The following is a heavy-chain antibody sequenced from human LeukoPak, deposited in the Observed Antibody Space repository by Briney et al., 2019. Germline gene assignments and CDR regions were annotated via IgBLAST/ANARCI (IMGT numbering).Heavy chain of an antibody. Sequence: SETLSLTCTVSGGSISSYYWSWIRQPPGKGLEWIGYIYYTGSTNYNPSLESRVTISVDTSKNQFSLNLTSVTAADTAVYYCARSHSSGWVDYWGQGTLVTVSS. J-gene: IGHJ4*02. CDR1: GGSISSYY. CDR2: IYYTGST. D-gene: IGHD6-25*01. V-gene: IGHV4-59*08. CDR3: ARSHSSGWVDY.